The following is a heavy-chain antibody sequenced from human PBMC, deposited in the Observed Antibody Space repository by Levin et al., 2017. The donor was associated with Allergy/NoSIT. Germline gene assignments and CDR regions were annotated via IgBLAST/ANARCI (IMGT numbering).Heavy chain of an antibody. CDR3: ARDGPAAGTGYY. Sequence: PEASVKVSCKASGYTFATYGFSWVRQAPGQGLEWMGWISSYNGNRNYAQKFQGRVTMTADTSTSTVYMELRSLRSDDTAVYFCARDGPAAGTGYYWGQGTLVTVSS. V-gene: IGHV1-18*01. CDR1: GYTFATYG. J-gene: IGHJ4*02. CDR2: ISSYNGNR. D-gene: IGHD6-13*01.